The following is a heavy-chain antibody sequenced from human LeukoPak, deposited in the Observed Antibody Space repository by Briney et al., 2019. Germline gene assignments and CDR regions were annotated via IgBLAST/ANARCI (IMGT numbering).Heavy chain of an antibody. Sequence: ASVKVTCKASGYTFISYGINWVRQAPGQGLEWMGWISPHNGNTNYAQKLQGRVTMTTDTSTSTAYMELRSLRSDDTAVYYCARGRYCSGDSCHNIYYYYMDVWGKGTTVTVSS. CDR1: GYTFISYG. V-gene: IGHV1-18*01. CDR2: ISPHNGNT. CDR3: ARGRYCSGDSCHNIYYYYMDV. D-gene: IGHD2-15*01. J-gene: IGHJ6*03.